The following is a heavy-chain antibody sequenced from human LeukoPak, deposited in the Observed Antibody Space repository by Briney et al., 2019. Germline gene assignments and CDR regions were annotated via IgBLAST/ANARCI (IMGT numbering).Heavy chain of an antibody. J-gene: IGHJ4*02. CDR3: ARVLIAAAWTGY. Sequence: ASVKVSCKASGYTFTSYDINWVRQATGQGLEWMGWMNPNSGNTGYAQKFQGRVTMTRNTSISTAYMELSSLRSEDTAVYYCARVLIAAAWTGYWGQGTLVTVSS. CDR2: MNPNSGNT. CDR1: GYTFTSYD. D-gene: IGHD6-13*01. V-gene: IGHV1-8*01.